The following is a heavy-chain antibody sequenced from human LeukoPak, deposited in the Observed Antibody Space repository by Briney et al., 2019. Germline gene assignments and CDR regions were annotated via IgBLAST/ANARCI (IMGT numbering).Heavy chain of an antibody. CDR3: ARGPRGSGSYEY. J-gene: IGHJ4*02. Sequence: ASVKVSCKASGYTFTSYYMHWVRQAPGQGLEWMGRINPNSGGTNYAQKFQGRVTMTRDTSISTAYMELSRLRSDDTAVYYCARGPRGSGSYEYWGQGTLVTVSS. D-gene: IGHD1-26*01. CDR2: INPNSGGT. V-gene: IGHV1-2*06. CDR1: GYTFTSYY.